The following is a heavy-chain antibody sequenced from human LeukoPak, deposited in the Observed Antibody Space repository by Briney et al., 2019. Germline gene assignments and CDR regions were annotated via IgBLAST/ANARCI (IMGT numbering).Heavy chain of an antibody. J-gene: IGHJ4*02. D-gene: IGHD4-17*01. CDR1: GFTFSSYS. CDR2: IKQDGSEK. Sequence: GGSLRLSCAASGFTFSSYSMSWVRQAPGKGLEWVANIKQDGSEKYYVDSVKGRFTISRDNAKNSLYLQMNSLRAEDTAVYYCARDKHGDYGYDYWGQGTLVTVSP. CDR3: ARDKHGDYGYDY. V-gene: IGHV3-7*01.